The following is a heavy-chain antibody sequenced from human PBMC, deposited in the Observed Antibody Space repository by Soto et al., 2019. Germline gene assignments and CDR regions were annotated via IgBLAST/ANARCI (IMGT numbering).Heavy chain of an antibody. Sequence: QVQLVESGGGVVQPGRSLRLSCAASSFPLNTYAIHWVRQAPGKGMEWVALISYEGYKEYYADSVRGRFTLSRDNSKITLCLQMDSPRAADTAVYYCAREKNTGWDCFGIDVWGQGTRVTVSS. D-gene: IGHD1-26*01. CDR3: AREKNTGWDCFGIDV. CDR1: SFPLNTYA. CDR2: ISYEGYKE. V-gene: IGHV3-30*04. J-gene: IGHJ6*02.